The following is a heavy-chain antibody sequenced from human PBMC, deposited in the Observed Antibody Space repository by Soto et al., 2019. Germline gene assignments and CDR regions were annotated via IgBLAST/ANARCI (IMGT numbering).Heavy chain of an antibody. J-gene: IGHJ5*02. CDR3: AAQHIVVVGAQRKCWFDP. CDR2: FDPEDGET. V-gene: IGHV1-24*01. Sequence: GASVKVSCKVSGYTLTELSMHWVRQAPGKGLEWMGGFDPEDGETIYAQKFQGRVTMTEDTSTDTAYMELSSLRSEDTAVYYCAAQHIVVVGAQRKCWFDPWGQGTLVTVSS. D-gene: IGHD2-15*01. CDR1: GYTLTELS.